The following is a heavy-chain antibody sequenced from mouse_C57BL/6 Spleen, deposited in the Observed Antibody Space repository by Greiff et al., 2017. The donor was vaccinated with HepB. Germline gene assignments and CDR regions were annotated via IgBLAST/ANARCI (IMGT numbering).Heavy chain of an antibody. CDR2: SNSDGGSN. D-gene: IGHD2-3*01. Sequence: EVQLVESGGGLVQPGESLKLSCESNEYEFPSHDMSWVRKTPEKRLELVAASNSDGGSNYYPDTMVRRFLNSRDNTKKTLYLQMSSLRSEDTALYYCARGPYEGFAYWGQGTLVTVSA. J-gene: IGHJ3*01. CDR3: ARGPYEGFAY. V-gene: IGHV5-2*01. CDR1: EYEFPSHD.